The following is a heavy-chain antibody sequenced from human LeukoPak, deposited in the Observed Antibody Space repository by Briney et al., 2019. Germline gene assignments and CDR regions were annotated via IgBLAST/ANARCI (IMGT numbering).Heavy chain of an antibody. J-gene: IGHJ6*02. Sequence: GGSLRLSCAASGFSFDDYVMSWFRQAPGKGLEWVGFIRSKAYGGTTEYATSVKGRFTISRDDSKSIAYLQMNSLKTEDTAVYYCTRDHDVVVTDVYYYYYYGMDVWGQGTTVTVSS. V-gene: IGHV3-49*03. CDR1: GFSFDDYV. D-gene: IGHD2-21*02. CDR3: TRDHDVVVTDVYYYYYYGMDV. CDR2: IRSKAYGGTT.